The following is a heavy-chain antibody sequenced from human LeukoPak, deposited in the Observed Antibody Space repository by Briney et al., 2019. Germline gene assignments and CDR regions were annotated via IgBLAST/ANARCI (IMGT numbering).Heavy chain of an antibody. V-gene: IGHV3-23*01. CDR3: AKGTSSLNYDAFDI. Sequence: GGSLRLSCAASGFNFSSFGVNWVRQGPGKGLEWVSGISFIISTWSADSVKGRFTISGDNSKNTVYLQMNSLRDDDTAVYYCAKGTSSLNYDAFDIWGQGTLVTVSS. CDR1: GFNFSSFG. CDR2: ISFIIST. J-gene: IGHJ3*02. D-gene: IGHD6-19*01.